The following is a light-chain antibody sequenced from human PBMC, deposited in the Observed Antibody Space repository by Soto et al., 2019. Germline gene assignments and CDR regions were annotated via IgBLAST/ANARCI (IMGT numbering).Light chain of an antibody. CDR3: QQYNSYST. CDR2: DAS. V-gene: IGKV1-5*01. J-gene: IGKJ1*01. Sequence: DIQMTQSPSTLSASVGDRVTITCRASQSVSSWLAWYQQKPGKAPKLLIFDASSLESGVPSRFRGSGFGTDFTLTISGLQPDDFATYYCQQYNSYSTFGQGTKVDSK. CDR1: QSVSSW.